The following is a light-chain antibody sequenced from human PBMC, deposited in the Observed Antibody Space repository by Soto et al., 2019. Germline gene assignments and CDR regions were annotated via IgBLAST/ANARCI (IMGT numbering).Light chain of an antibody. V-gene: IGKV1-8*01. CDR3: QQYYSYPT. CDR1: QGISSY. CDR2: AAS. Sequence: AIQMTQSPSSLSASLGGRVTITCRASQGISSYLAWYQQKPGKAPKLLIYAASTLQSGVPSRFSGSGSGTDFTLTISCLQSEDFATYYCQQYYSYPTFGQGTKVDIK. J-gene: IGKJ1*01.